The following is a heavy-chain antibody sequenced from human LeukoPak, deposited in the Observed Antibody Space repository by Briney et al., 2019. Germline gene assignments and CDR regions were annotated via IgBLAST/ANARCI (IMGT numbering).Heavy chain of an antibody. CDR1: GFTFSSYA. CDR2: ISGSGGST. D-gene: IGHD3-10*01. J-gene: IGHJ4*02. CDR3: AKDSSLWFGESDYFDY. Sequence: GGSLSLSCAASGFTFSSYAMSWVRKAPGKGLEWVSAISGSGGSTYYADSVKGRFTISRDNPKNTLYLQMNSLRAEDTAVYYCAKDSSLWFGESDYFDYWGQGTLVTVSS. V-gene: IGHV3-23*01.